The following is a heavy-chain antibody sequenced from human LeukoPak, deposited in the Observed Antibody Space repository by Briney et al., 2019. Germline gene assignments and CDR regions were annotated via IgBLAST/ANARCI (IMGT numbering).Heavy chain of an antibody. CDR3: ARAPNRYERSGYEYFQH. Sequence: GGSLTLSCVASGFTFSSYAMHWVRQAPGKGLEWVAVISYDGNNEYYADSVKGRFTISRDNSKNTLFLQMNSLRAEDTAVYYCARAPNRYERSGYEYFQHWGPGTLVTVSS. D-gene: IGHD3-22*01. CDR1: GFTFSSYA. J-gene: IGHJ1*01. V-gene: IGHV3-30-3*01. CDR2: ISYDGNNE.